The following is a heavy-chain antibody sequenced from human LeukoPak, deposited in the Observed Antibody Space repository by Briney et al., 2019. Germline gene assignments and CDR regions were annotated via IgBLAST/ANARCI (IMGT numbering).Heavy chain of an antibody. J-gene: IGHJ4*02. V-gene: IGHV4-59*01. Sequence: SETLSLTCTVSGGSISSYYWSWIRQPPGKGLEWIGYIYYSGSTNYNPSLKSRVTISVDTSKNQFSLKLSSVTAADTAVYYYARAVSGWQYYFDYWGQGTLVTVSS. CDR1: GGSISSYY. CDR3: ARAVSGWQYYFDY. D-gene: IGHD6-19*01. CDR2: IYYSGST.